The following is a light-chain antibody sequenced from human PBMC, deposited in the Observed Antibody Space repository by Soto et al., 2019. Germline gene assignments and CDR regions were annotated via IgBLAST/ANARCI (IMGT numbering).Light chain of an antibody. CDR2: GAS. V-gene: IGKV3-15*01. CDR1: QSISDT. Sequence: EIVMTQSPATLSVSPGGRATLSCRASQSISDTLAWYQQKPGQAPRLLIHGASTRATGFPARFSGSGSGTDFTLTISSLEPEDFAVYYCQQYNNWPPWTFGQGTKVDI. J-gene: IGKJ1*01. CDR3: QQYNNWPPWT.